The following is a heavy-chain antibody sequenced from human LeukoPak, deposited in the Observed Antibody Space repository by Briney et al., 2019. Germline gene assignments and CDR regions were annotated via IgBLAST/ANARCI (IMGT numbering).Heavy chain of an antibody. J-gene: IGHJ4*02. V-gene: IGHV3-11*01. Sequence: GGSLRLSCVTSGFTFRHYYMTWIRQAPGKGLEWVSYISGTGNNKYYADSVKGRFTISRDNAQNSLYLQMSSLRAEDTAMYYCARDYSESEYFFDYWGQGSLDAVSS. CDR2: ISGTGNNK. D-gene: IGHD1-26*01. CDR1: GFTFRHYY. CDR3: ARDYSESEYFFDY.